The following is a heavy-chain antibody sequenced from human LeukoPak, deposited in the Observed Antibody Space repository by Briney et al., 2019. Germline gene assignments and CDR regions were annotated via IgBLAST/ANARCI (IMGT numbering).Heavy chain of an antibody. D-gene: IGHD2-15*01. Sequence: GGSLRLSCAASGFTVSSNYMSWVRQAPGKGLEYVSAISSNGGSTYYANSVKGRFTISRDNSKNTLYLQMGSLRAEDMAVYYCARVAARVSLDYWGQGTLVTVSS. CDR2: ISSNGGST. CDR3: ARVAARVSLDY. J-gene: IGHJ4*02. V-gene: IGHV3-64*01. CDR1: GFTVSSNY.